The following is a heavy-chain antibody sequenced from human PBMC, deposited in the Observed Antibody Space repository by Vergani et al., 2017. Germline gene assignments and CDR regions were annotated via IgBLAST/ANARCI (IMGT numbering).Heavy chain of an antibody. CDR1: GYTFTGYY. Sequence: QVQLVQSGAAVKKPGASVKVSCTASGYTFTGYYMHWVRQAPGQGLEWMGWINPNSGGTNYAQKFQGRVTMTRDTSISTAYMELRSLRSDDTAVYYCARGGYCSSTSCYRRLGLDPWGQGTLVTVSS. J-gene: IGHJ5*02. CDR2: INPNSGGT. D-gene: IGHD2-2*02. V-gene: IGHV1-2*02. CDR3: ARGGYCSSTSCYRRLGLDP.